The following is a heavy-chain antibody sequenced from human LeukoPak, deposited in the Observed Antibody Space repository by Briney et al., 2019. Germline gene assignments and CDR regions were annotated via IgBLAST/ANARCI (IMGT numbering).Heavy chain of an antibody. Sequence: GASVKVSCKASGGTFSSYAISWVRQAPGQGLEWMGRIIPILGIANYAQKFQGRVTITADKSTSTAYMELSSLRSEDTAVYYCAREQRNRSIVGAITGWFDPWGQGTLVTVSS. D-gene: IGHD1-26*01. J-gene: IGHJ5*02. CDR3: AREQRNRSIVGAITGWFDP. CDR1: GGTFSSYA. CDR2: IIPILGIA. V-gene: IGHV1-69*04.